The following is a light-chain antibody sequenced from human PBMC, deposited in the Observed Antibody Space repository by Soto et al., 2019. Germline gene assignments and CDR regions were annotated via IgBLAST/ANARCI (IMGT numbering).Light chain of an antibody. CDR2: DVS. Sequence: QSALTQPASVSGAPGQSITISCTGTSSDVGNYNYVSWYQQHPGKAPKLLIYDVSKRPSGVSDRFSGSKSGNTASLTISGLQAEDEADYYCHSYTSSSTLVFGGGTKLTVL. CDR3: HSYTSSSTLV. J-gene: IGLJ2*01. CDR1: SSDVGNYNY. V-gene: IGLV2-14*03.